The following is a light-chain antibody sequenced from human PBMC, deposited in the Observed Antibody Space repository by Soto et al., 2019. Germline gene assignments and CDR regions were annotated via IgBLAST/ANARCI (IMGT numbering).Light chain of an antibody. J-gene: IGLJ2*01. CDR3: QAWDTHVV. V-gene: IGLV3-1*01. Sequence: SSELTQPPSVSVSPGQTASIPCSGAKLGDKFVCWYQQRPGHAPVLVMYQDKKRPSGIPERFSGSNSGSTATLTISGTQPMDEADYYCQAWDTHVVFGGGTKLTVL. CDR1: KLGDKF. CDR2: QDK.